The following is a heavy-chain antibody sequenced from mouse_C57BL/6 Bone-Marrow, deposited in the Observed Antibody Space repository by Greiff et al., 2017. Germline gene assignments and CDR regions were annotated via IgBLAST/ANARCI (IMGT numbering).Heavy chain of an antibody. V-gene: IGHV1-64*01. CDR2: IHPNSGSS. J-gene: IGHJ2*01. CDR3: ARGATSDPFDY. D-gene: IGHD1-1*01. Sequence: QVQLQQPGAELVKPGASVKLSCTASGYTFTSYWMHWVQQRPGQGLEWIGMIHPNSGSSNYNEKFKSKAILTVDKSSSIAYMQLSSRTSEDSAVYYCARGATSDPFDYWGQGTTLTVSS. CDR1: GYTFTSYW.